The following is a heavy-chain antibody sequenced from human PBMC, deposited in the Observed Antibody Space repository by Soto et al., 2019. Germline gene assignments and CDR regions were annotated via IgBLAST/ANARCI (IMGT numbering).Heavy chain of an antibody. CDR1: GFTFRNYG. J-gene: IGHJ3*01. CDR3: ARDQLYYNDISGRPLNAFDV. CDR2: IGIGSSTT. V-gene: IGHV3-48*01. Sequence: PGGSLRLSCAASGFTFRNYGMNWVRQAPGKGLEWVSYIGIGSSTTYYADSVKGRFTISRDNAKNSLYLQMNSLGAEDTAVYYCARDQLYYNDISGRPLNAFDVWGQGTMVTVSS. D-gene: IGHD3-22*01.